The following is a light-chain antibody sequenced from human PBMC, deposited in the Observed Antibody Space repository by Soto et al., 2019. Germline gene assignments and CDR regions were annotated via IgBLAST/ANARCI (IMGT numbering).Light chain of an antibody. CDR2: GAS. Sequence: EIVLTQSPGTLSLSPGERATLSCRANQSVTSGYLAWYQQRRGQPPRLLIYGASSRATGIPDRFSGSGSGTDFSLTIIRLEPEDFVVYFCQQYTSSPPYTFGLGTKLEIK. CDR1: QSVTSGY. J-gene: IGKJ2*01. CDR3: QQYTSSPPYT. V-gene: IGKV3-20*01.